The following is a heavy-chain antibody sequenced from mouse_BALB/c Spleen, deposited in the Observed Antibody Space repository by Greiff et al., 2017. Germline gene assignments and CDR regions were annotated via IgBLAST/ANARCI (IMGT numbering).Heavy chain of an antibody. CDR3: ARHDGNSYYAMDY. J-gene: IGHJ4*01. V-gene: IGHV5-12-2*01. D-gene: IGHD2-1*01. CDR2: ISNGGGST. CDR1: GFTFSSYT. Sequence: EVNVVESGGGLVQPGGSLKLSCAASGFTFSSYTMSWVRQTPEKRLEWVAYISNGGGSTYYPDTVKGRFTISRHNAKNTLYLQMSSLKSEDTAMYYCARHDGNSYYAMDYWGQGTSVTVSS.